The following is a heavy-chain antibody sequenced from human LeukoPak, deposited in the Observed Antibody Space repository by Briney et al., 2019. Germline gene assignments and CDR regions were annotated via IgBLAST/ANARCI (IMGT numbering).Heavy chain of an antibody. D-gene: IGHD6-19*01. V-gene: IGHV3-20*04. Sequence: GESLRLSCAASGFNFDDFALSWVRQAPGKGLEWVSGLNWNGRHTYYAESVRGRFTISRDNAKKSLYLQMNSLTGDDTALYYCARPESSGWYGAFDIWGQGTLVTVSS. CDR1: GFNFDDFA. CDR3: ARPESSGWYGAFDI. J-gene: IGHJ3*02. CDR2: LNWNGRHT.